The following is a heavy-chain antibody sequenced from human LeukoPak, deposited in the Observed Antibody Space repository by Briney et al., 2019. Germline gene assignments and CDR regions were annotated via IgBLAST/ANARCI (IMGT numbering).Heavy chain of an antibody. V-gene: IGHV3-30*03. D-gene: IGHD3-3*01. CDR1: GFIFSSYG. Sequence: GRSLRLSCAASGFIFSSYGMHWVRQAPGKGLEWVAVLSSDGSNKYYTDSVKGRFTISRDNSKDTLYLQMNSLRAEDTAVYYCARGVPYDSWSGPHYSDYWGQGTLVTVSS. CDR3: ARGVPYDSWSGPHYSDY. CDR2: LSSDGSNK. J-gene: IGHJ4*02.